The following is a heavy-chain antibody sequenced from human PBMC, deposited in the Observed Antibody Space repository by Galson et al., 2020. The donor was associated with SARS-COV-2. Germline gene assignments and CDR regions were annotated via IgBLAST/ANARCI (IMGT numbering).Heavy chain of an antibody. CDR3: AGSIVGATTTEYFQH. V-gene: IGHV3-53*04. CDR2: IYSGGST. D-gene: IGHD1-26*01. Sequence: QLEESLKISCAASGFTVSSNYMSWVHQAPGKGLEWVSVIYSGGSTYYADSVKGRFTISRHNSKNTLYLQMNSLRAEDTAVYYCAGSIVGATTTEYFQHWGQGTLVIVSS. CDR1: GFTVSSNY. J-gene: IGHJ1*01.